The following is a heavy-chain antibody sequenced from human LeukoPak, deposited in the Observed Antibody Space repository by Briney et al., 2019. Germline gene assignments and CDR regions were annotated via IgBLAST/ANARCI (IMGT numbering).Heavy chain of an antibody. V-gene: IGHV3-23*01. J-gene: IGHJ6*03. Sequence: PGGSLRLSCAASGFTFSTYAMSWVRQAPGKGLEWVSGISGSGDSTYYADSVKGRFTISRDNAKNSLYLQMNSLRAEDTAVYYCARGGIYYYYMDVWGKGTTVTVSS. CDR2: ISGSGDST. D-gene: IGHD1-1*01. CDR3: ARGGIYYYYMDV. CDR1: GFTFSTYA.